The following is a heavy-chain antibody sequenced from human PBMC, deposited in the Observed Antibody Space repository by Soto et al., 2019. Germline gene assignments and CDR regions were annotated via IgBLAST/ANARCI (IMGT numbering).Heavy chain of an antibody. CDR3: ARDRAEYSSSSGRICYFAS. CDR1: GGTFSSYA. V-gene: IGHV1-69*01. D-gene: IGHD6-6*01. CDR2: IIPIFGTA. J-gene: IGHJ4*02. Sequence: QVQRVQYGAEVKKPGSSGKVSCQASGGTFSSYAISWVRQAPGQGLEWMGGIIPIFGTATYAQKFQGRVTITAEESTSTAYMELSSLRSEDTAVYYCARDRAEYSSSSGRICYFASGGRGTLVTVSS.